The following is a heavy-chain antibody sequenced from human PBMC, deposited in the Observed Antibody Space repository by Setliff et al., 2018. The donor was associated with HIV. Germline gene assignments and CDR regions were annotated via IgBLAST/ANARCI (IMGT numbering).Heavy chain of an antibody. J-gene: IGHJ4*02. V-gene: IGHV3-11*04. D-gene: IGHD3-3*01. CDR3: ARVRLYNTALDY. Sequence: GGSLRLSCTASGFTFSDYYMSWIRQSPGKGLEWISYISSSGTTIYYADSVKGRFTISRDNAKNSLYLEMNSLRAEDTAVYYCARVRLYNTALDYWGQGTLVTVSS. CDR1: GFTFSDYY. CDR2: ISSSGTTI.